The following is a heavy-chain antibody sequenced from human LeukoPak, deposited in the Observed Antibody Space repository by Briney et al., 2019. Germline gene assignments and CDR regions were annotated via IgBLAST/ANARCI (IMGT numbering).Heavy chain of an antibody. CDR1: GGSLSGYN. D-gene: IGHD5-24*01. Sequence: SETLSLTCAVYGGSLSGYNWSWIRQPPGKGLDWIEEINHSESTNYNLSLKSRVNLSVDTSKNQFSLKMSSVTAADTAVYYCARGVTGGGYHSRPFDYWGQGTLVTVSS. V-gene: IGHV4-34*01. CDR3: ARGVTGGGYHSRPFDY. J-gene: IGHJ4*02. CDR2: INHSEST.